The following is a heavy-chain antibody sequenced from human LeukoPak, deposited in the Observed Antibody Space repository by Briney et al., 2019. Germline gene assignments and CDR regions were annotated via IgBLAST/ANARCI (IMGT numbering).Heavy chain of an antibody. CDR3: AKAAYYDFWSGYYMRGGGFDY. J-gene: IGHJ4*02. CDR1: GYTFTSYD. Sequence: ASVKVSCKASGYTFTSYDINWVRQATGQGLEWMGWMNPNSGNTGYAQKFQGRVTMTRNTSISTAYKELSSLRSEDTAVYYCAKAAYYDFWSGYYMRGGGFDYWGQGTLVTVSS. V-gene: IGHV1-8*01. D-gene: IGHD3-3*01. CDR2: MNPNSGNT.